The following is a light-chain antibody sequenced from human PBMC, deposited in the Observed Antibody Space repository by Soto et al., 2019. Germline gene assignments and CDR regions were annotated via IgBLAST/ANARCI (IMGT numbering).Light chain of an antibody. CDR1: QSINDW. V-gene: IGKV1-5*03. Sequence: DIQMTQSPSTLSASVGDRVTITCRASQSINDWLAWYQQRPGKAPKLLIYKASSLESGVPSRFSGSGSGTDFTLTISSLQADDLATYYCQQYNSNPLTFGGGTKVEIK. CDR3: QQYNSNPLT. CDR2: KAS. J-gene: IGKJ4*01.